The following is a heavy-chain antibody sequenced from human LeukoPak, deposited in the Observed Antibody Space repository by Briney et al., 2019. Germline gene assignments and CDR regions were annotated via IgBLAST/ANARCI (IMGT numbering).Heavy chain of an antibody. D-gene: IGHD6-13*01. CDR1: GGSISSYY. CDR2: IYYSGST. J-gene: IGHJ4*02. V-gene: IGHV4-59*01. Sequence: SETLSLTCTVSGGSISSYYRSWIRQPPGKGLEWIGYIYYSGSTNYNPPLKSRVTISVDTSKNQFSLKLSSVTAADTALYYCARSRGYFDYWGQGTLVTVSS. CDR3: ARSRGYFDY.